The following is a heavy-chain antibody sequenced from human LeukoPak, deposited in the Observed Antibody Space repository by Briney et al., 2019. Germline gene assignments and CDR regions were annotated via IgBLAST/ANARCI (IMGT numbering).Heavy chain of an antibody. D-gene: IGHD3-10*01. CDR1: GYTFTSYY. CDR3: ARGHPQAGAIDY. CDR2: INPSSGST. Sequence: ASVKVSCKASGYTFTSYYMHWVRQAPGQGLEWMGIINPSSGSTSYAQKFQGRVTMTRDMSTSTVYMELSSLRSEDTAVYYCARGHPQAGAIDYWGQGTLVTVSS. V-gene: IGHV1-46*01. J-gene: IGHJ4*02.